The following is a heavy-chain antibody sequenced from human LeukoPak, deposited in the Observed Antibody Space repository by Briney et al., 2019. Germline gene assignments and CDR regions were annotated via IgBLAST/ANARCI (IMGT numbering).Heavy chain of an antibody. CDR2: ISSSSSYI. Sequence: GGSLRLSCAASGLTFSSYSMNWVRQAPGKGLEWVSSISSSSSYIYYADSVKGRFTISRDNAKNSLYLQMNSLRAEDTAVYYCARVPHAMVRGVIITEFYFDYGGQGTLVTVSS. J-gene: IGHJ4*02. CDR1: GLTFSSYS. CDR3: ARVPHAMVRGVIITEFYFDY. V-gene: IGHV3-21*01. D-gene: IGHD3-10*01.